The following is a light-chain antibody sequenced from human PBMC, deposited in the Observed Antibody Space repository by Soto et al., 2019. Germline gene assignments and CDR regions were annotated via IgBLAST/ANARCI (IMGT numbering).Light chain of an antibody. CDR2: EVS. CDR1: SGDIGSYNR. J-gene: IGLJ1*01. CDR3: CSYATSSFV. Sequence: QSVLTQPASVSGSPGQSITISCTGTSGDIGSYNRVSWYQQHPGKAPKLIIYEVSQRPSGVSSRFSGSKSGNTATLTISGVQPEDEADYFCCSYATSSFVFGTGTKVTVL. V-gene: IGLV2-23*02.